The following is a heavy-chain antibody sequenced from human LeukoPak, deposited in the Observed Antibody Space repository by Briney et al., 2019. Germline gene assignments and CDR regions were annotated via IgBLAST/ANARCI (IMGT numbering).Heavy chain of an antibody. J-gene: IGHJ4*02. Sequence: GGSLRLSCAASGFTFSSYWMHWVRQVPGKGLVWVSRINSDGSSTTYADSVKGRFTISRDNSKNSLYLQMNSLRTEDTALYYCAKVRPVAEAFDYWGQGTLVTVSS. CDR3: AKVRPVAEAFDY. V-gene: IGHV3-74*01. CDR2: INSDGSST. CDR1: GFTFSSYW. D-gene: IGHD4-23*01.